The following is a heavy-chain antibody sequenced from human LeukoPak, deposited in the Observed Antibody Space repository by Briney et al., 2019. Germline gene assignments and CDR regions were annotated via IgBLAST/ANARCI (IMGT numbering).Heavy chain of an antibody. D-gene: IGHD6-6*01. CDR3: ARQYSSSSGRIYYYYYMDV. V-gene: IGHV5-51*01. Sequence: GESLKISCKGSGYSFTSYWIGWVRQMPGKGLEWMGIIYPGDPDTRYSPSFQGQVTISADKSISTAYLQWSSLKASDTAMYYCARQYSSSSGRIYYYYYMDVWGKGTTVTVSS. CDR2: IYPGDPDT. CDR1: GYSFTSYW. J-gene: IGHJ6*03.